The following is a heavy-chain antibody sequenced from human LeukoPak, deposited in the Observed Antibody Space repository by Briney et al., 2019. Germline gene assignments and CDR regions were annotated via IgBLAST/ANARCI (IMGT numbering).Heavy chain of an antibody. V-gene: IGHV3-74*01. J-gene: IGHJ4*02. D-gene: IGHD6-19*01. CDR3: ARAGGYSSGWYFDYFDY. CDR2: INEGGRTT. Sequence: PGGSLRLSCAASGFTFSSNWMHWVRRARGEGLVWVSRINEGGRTTNYADSVKGRSTIFRDNAKNTLYLQMKSLSAEDTAVYYCARAGGYSSGWYFDYFDYWGQGTLVTVSS. CDR1: GFTFSSNW.